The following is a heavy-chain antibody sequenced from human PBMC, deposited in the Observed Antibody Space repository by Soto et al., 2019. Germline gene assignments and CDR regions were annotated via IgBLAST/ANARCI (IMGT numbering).Heavy chain of an antibody. J-gene: IGHJ6*02. CDR3: ARGGAGGSTSRRYGMDV. V-gene: IGHV4-4*07. CDR2: IYTSGST. CDR1: GGSISSYY. D-gene: IGHD2-2*01. Sequence: PSETLSLTCTVSGGSISSYYWSWIRQPAGKGLEWIGRIYTSGSTNYNPSLKSRVTMSVDTSKNQFSLKLSSVTAADTAVYYCARGGAGGSTSRRYGMDVWGQGTTVTVSS.